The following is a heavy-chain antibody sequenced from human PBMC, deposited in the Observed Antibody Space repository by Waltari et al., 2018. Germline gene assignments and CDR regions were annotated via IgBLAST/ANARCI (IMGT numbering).Heavy chain of an antibody. Sequence: EVHLAESGGGVVQPGGSLRLSCAGSGFRFGDYWMHWVRQAPGKGLGWVSRLIVDGGYISYGDVVNGRFTISRDNAKNTVFLQLNSLRAEDTAVYYCARKAGSGYPYGPFYYDNWGQGTLVTVSS. V-gene: IGHV3-74*01. D-gene: IGHD5-18*01. CDR3: ARKAGSGYPYGPFYYDN. CDR2: LIVDGGYI. J-gene: IGHJ4*02. CDR1: GFRFGDYW.